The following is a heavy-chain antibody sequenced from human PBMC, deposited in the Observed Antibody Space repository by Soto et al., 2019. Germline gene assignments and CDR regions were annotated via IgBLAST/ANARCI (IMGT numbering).Heavy chain of an antibody. CDR3: AGTTSHQWYYMDV. CDR1: GGRVSRNSAA. CDR2: TYYRSRWYN. D-gene: IGHD1-7*01. V-gene: IGHV6-1*01. J-gene: IGHJ6*03. Sequence: SQTLSLTGVSSGGRVSRNSAAWNWIRLSPSRGLEWLARTYYRSRWYNDYAVSVRSRITVNPDTSKNQFSLQLTSVTPEDTAVYYCAGTTSHQWYYMDVWGKGTTVTVSS.